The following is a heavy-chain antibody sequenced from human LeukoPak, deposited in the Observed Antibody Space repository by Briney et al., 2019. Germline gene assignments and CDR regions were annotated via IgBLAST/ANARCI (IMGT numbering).Heavy chain of an antibody. D-gene: IGHD3-10*01. V-gene: IGHV3-30*18. CDR1: GFTFSSYG. Sequence: PAGSLRLSCAASGFTFSSYGMHWVRQAPGKGLEWVAVISYDGSNTYYADSVKGRFTISRDNSKNMLYLQMNSLRAEDTAVYYCAKPYYYGSRSYMDYSGQGTLVTVSS. CDR2: ISYDGSNT. J-gene: IGHJ4*02. CDR3: AKPYYYGSRSYMDY.